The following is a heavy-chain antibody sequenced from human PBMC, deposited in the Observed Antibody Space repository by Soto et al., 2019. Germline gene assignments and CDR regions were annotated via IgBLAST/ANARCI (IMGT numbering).Heavy chain of an antibody. CDR2: INPNSGGT. CDR3: ARDRNIAALDY. V-gene: IGHV1-2*02. J-gene: IGHJ4*02. D-gene: IGHD6-6*01. CDR1: GYTFTGYY. Sequence: ASVNVSCKXSGYTFTGYYMHWVRQAPGQGLEWMGWINPNSGGTNYAQKLQGRVTMTRDTSISTAYMELSRLRSDDTAVYYCARDRNIAALDYWGQGTLVTVSS.